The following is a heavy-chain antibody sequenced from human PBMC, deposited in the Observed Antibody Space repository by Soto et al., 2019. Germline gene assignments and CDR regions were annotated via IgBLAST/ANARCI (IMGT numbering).Heavy chain of an antibody. V-gene: IGHV1-2*04. Sequence: ASVKVSCKASGYTFTGYYMHWVRQAPGQGLEWMGWINPNSGGTNYAQKFQGWVTMTRDTSISTAYMELSRLRSDDTAVYYCARGDLSGYYYGMDVWGQGTTVTVSS. J-gene: IGHJ6*02. CDR2: INPNSGGT. CDR1: GYTFTGYY. CDR3: ARGDLSGYYYGMDV. D-gene: IGHD3-10*01.